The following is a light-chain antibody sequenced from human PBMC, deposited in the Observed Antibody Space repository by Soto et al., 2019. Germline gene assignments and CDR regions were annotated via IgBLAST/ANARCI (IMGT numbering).Light chain of an antibody. J-gene: IGLJ2*01. Sequence: QSALTQPASVSGSPGXSITISCTGTSSDVGAYNYVSWYQQHPGKAPKLMIFEVSDRPSGVSNRFSGSKSGNTASLTISGLQAEDEADYYCSSYTSSNTLVFGGGTKLTVL. V-gene: IGLV2-14*01. CDR3: SSYTSSNTLV. CDR1: SSDVGAYNY. CDR2: EVS.